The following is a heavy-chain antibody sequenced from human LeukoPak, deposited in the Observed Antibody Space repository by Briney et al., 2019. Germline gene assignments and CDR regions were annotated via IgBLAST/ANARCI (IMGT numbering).Heavy chain of an antibody. CDR2: IYYSGST. J-gene: IGHJ3*01. CDR1: GGSISSSTYY. D-gene: IGHD1-26*01. CDR3: ATQYRGAIRGGAFDV. V-gene: IGHV4-39*01. Sequence: PSETLSLTCTVSGGSISSSTYYWGWIRQPPGKGLEWIGSIYYSGSTYYNSSLKSRVTVYVDTSKNQSSLKLSSVTAADTAIYYCATQYRGAIRGGAFDVWGQGTMVTVS.